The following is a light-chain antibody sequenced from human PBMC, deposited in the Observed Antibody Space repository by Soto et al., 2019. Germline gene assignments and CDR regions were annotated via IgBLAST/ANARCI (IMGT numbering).Light chain of an antibody. CDR3: QQYNTWPGT. CDR1: QSVRSK. Sequence: ELMLPLSPGTLSVSPGKRSTLSSRASQSVRSKLAWYQQKPGQAPRLLFYGASTGATGIPARFSGSGSETEFTLSISSLQSEDFAVYYWQQYNTWPGTFGQGTKV. CDR2: GAS. V-gene: IGKV3-15*01. J-gene: IGKJ1*01.